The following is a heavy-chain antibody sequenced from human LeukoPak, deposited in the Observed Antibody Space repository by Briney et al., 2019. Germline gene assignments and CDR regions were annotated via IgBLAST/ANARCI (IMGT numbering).Heavy chain of an antibody. CDR3: AKDRRAVAGLLDY. Sequence: GGSLRLSCAASGFTFSSYAMSWVRQAPGKGLEWVSAISGRGNSPDYADSVKGRFTISRDNSNNTLYLQLKSLRAEDTGVYYSAKDRRAVAGLLDYWGQGTLVTVSS. CDR1: GFTFSSYA. V-gene: IGHV3-23*01. J-gene: IGHJ4*02. CDR2: ISGRGNSP. D-gene: IGHD6-19*01.